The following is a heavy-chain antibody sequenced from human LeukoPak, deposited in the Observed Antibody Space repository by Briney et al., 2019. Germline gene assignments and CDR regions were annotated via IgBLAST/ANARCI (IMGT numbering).Heavy chain of an antibody. CDR1: GFTFSIYE. J-gene: IGHJ4*02. CDR3: AREDSSGLDY. V-gene: IGHV3-48*03. D-gene: IGHD6-19*01. Sequence: GGSLRLSCAASGFTFSIYEMNWVRQAPGKGLEWVSSSSGSTIYYADSVKGRFTISRDNAKNSLYLQMNSLRAEDTAIYYCAREDSSGLDYWGQGTLVTVSS. CDR2: SSSGSTI.